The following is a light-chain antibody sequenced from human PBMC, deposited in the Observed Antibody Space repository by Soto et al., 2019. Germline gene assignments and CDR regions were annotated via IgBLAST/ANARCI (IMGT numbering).Light chain of an antibody. Sequence: DIVMTQSPLSLPVTPGEPASISCRSSQSLLHSNGYNYMDLYLQKPGQSPQILIYLGSNRASGVPARVSGSGSGTDLTVKISRVEAEDVGVYYCMQALQTPPYTFGQGTKLEIK. V-gene: IGKV2-28*01. CDR1: QSLLHSNGYNY. CDR3: MQALQTPPYT. J-gene: IGKJ2*01. CDR2: LGS.